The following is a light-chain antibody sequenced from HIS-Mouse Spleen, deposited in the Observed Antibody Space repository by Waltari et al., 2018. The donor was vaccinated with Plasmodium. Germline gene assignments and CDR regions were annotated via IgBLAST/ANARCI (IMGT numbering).Light chain of an antibody. V-gene: IGLV2-8*01. CDR1: SSHVGGYNY. CDR2: EVS. Sequence: QSALTQPPSASGSPGQSVTISCPGTSSHVGGYNYVYWYQQHPGKAPKLMIYEVSKRPSGVPDRFSGSKSGNTASLTVSGLQAEDEADYYCSSYAGSNNLVFGGGTKLTVL. J-gene: IGLJ2*01. CDR3: SSYAGSNNLV.